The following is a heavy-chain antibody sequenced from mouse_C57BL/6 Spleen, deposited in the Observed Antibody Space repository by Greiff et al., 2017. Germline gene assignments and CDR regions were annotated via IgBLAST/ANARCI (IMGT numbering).Heavy chain of an antibody. CDR3: GRKDGNYEGSFAY. CDR1: GFSLTSYG. J-gene: IGHJ3*01. D-gene: IGHD2-1*01. CDR2: IWSGGST. V-gene: IGHV2-2*01. Sequence: QVQLKQSGPGLVQPSQSLSITCTVSGFSLTSYGVHWVRQSPGKGLEWLGVIWSGGSTDYNAAFISRLSISKDNSKSKVFFKMNSLQADDATIDYCGRKDGNYEGSFAYWGQGTLVTVSA.